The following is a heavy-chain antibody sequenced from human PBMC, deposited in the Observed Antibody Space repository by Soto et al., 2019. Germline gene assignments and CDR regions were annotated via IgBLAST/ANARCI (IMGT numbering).Heavy chain of an antibody. CDR1: GGSISSGGYY. V-gene: IGHV4-31*03. CDR2: IYYSGST. CDR3: ARDPHPSSGSDWFDP. Sequence: SETLSLTCTVSGGSISSGGYYWSWIRQHPGKGLEWIGYIYYSGSTYYNPSLKSRVTISVDTSKNQFSLKLSSVTAADTAVYYCARDPHPSSGSDWFDPWGQGTLVTVSS. J-gene: IGHJ5*02. D-gene: IGHD3-10*01.